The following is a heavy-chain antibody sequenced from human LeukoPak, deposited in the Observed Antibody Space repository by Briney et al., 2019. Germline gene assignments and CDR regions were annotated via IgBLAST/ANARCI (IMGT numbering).Heavy chain of an antibody. CDR1: GFNINNYW. CDR2: ISSSGSTI. Sequence: GGSLKLSCAVSGFNINNYWMTWYRQAPGKGLEWVSYISSSGSTIYYADSVKGRFTISRDNAENSLYLQMNSLRAEDTAVYYCARAPGYYYYGMDVWGQGTTVTVSS. CDR3: ARAPGYYYYGMDV. V-gene: IGHV3-11*01. J-gene: IGHJ6*02.